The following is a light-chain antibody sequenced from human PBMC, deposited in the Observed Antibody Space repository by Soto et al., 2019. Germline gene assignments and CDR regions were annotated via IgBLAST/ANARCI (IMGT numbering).Light chain of an antibody. J-gene: IGKJ5*01. V-gene: IGKV1-5*01. CDR3: QQYNSYSP. Sequence: DIQMTQSPSTLSASVGDRVTITCRASQSISSWLAWYQQKPGKAPNLLIYDASTSESGLPSRFSGSESGTEFTLTISSLQPDDFATYCCQQYNSYSPFGQGTRLEMK. CDR2: DAS. CDR1: QSISSW.